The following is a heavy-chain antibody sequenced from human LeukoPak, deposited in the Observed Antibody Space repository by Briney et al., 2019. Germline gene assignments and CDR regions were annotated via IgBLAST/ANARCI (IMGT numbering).Heavy chain of an antibody. CDR3: ARGYYDSSGSIYYYYYYMDV. Sequence: SVKVSCKASGGAFSSYAISWVRQAPGQGLEWMGGIIPIFGTANYAQKFQGRVTITTDESTSTAYMELSSLRSEDTAVYYCARGYYDSSGSIYYYYYYMDVWGKGTTVTVSS. J-gene: IGHJ6*03. V-gene: IGHV1-69*05. D-gene: IGHD3-22*01. CDR2: IIPIFGTA. CDR1: GGAFSSYA.